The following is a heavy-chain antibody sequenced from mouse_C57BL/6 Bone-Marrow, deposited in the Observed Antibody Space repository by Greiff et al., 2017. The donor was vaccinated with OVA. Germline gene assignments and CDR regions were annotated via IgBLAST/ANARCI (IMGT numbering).Heavy chain of an antibody. CDR1: GFTFSDYY. CDR2: INYDGSST. J-gene: IGHJ1*03. CDR3: ARGSDYYGSSPIWYFDV. V-gene: IGHV5-16*01. Sequence: EVKLMESEGGLVQPGSSMKLSCTASGFTFSDYYMAWVRQVPEKGLEWVANINYDGSSTYYLDSLKSRFIISRDNAKNILYLQMSSLKSEDTATYYCARGSDYYGSSPIWYFDVWGTGTTVTVSS. D-gene: IGHD1-1*01.